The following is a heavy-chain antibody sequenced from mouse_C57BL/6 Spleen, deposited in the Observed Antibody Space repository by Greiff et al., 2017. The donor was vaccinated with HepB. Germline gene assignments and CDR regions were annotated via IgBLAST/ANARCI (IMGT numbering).Heavy chain of an antibody. CDR2: IWSGGST. CDR1: GFSLTSYG. J-gene: IGHJ2*01. CDR3: ARKYAGDYFDY. V-gene: IGHV2-2*01. Sequence: VKLMESGPGLVQPSQSLSITCTVSGFSLTSYGVHWVRQSPGKGLEWLGVIWSGGSTDYNAAFISRLSISKDNSKSKVFFKMNSLQADDTARYCGARKYAGDYFDYWGQGTTLTVSS.